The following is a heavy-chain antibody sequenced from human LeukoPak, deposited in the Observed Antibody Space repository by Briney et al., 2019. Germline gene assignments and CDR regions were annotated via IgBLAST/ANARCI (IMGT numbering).Heavy chain of an antibody. CDR1: GYTFTSYY. D-gene: IGHD1-26*01. J-gene: IGHJ4*02. CDR2: INPSGGST. CDR3: ARDPYSGSYCLSPSRDY. Sequence: ASVKVSCKASGYTFTSYYMHWVRQAPGQGLEWMGIINPSGGSTSYAQKFQGRVTMTRDMSTSTVYMELSSLRSEDTAVYYCARDPYSGSYCLSPSRDYWGQETLVTVSS. V-gene: IGHV1-46*01.